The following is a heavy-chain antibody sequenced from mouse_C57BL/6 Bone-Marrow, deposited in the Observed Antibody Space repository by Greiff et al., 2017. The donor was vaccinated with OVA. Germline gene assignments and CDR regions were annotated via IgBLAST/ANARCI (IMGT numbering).Heavy chain of an antibody. D-gene: IGHD2-5*01. J-gene: IGHJ4*01. CDR3: TRCYSNYYAMDY. CDR2: IDPETGGT. CDR1: GYTFTDYE. Sequence: QVQLQQSGAELVRPGASVTLSCKASGYTFTDYEMHWVKQTPVHGLEWIGAIDPETGGTAYNQKFKGKAILTADKSSSTAYMELRSLTSEDSAVDYCTRCYSNYYAMDYWGQGTSVTVSS. V-gene: IGHV1-15*01.